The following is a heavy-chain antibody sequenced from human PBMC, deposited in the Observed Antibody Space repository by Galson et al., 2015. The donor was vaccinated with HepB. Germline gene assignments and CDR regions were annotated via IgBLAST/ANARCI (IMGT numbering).Heavy chain of an antibody. D-gene: IGHD3-10*01. V-gene: IGHV7-4-1*02. Sequence: SVKVSCKASGYTFTSYAMNWVRQAPGQGLEWMGWINTNTGNPTYAQGFTGRFVFSLDTSVSTAYLQISSLKAEDTAVYYCARVSGWFGEYPDAFDIWGQGTMVTVSS. CDR3: ARVSGWFGEYPDAFDI. CDR2: INTNTGNP. CDR1: GYTFTSYA. J-gene: IGHJ3*02.